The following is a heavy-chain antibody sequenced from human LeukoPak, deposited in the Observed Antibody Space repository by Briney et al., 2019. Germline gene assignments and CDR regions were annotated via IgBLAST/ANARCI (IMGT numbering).Heavy chain of an antibody. Sequence: GGSLRLSCTASGFTFSTSSMNWVRQAPGKGLEWVSCISSSSSYIYYADSVKGRFTISRDNAKNSLYLQMNSLRAEDTAVYYCARGLNWKYGWFDPWGQGTLVTVSS. J-gene: IGHJ5*02. CDR1: GFTFSTSS. D-gene: IGHD1-7*01. CDR2: ISSSSSYI. V-gene: IGHV3-21*01. CDR3: ARGLNWKYGWFDP.